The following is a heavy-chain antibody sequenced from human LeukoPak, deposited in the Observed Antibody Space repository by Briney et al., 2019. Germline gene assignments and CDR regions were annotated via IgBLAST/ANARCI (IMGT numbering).Heavy chain of an antibody. D-gene: IGHD3-22*01. CDR3: AKDPFYDSSGYYYALG. CDR1: GFTFDDYG. CDR2: ISGSGGST. J-gene: IGHJ4*02. Sequence: GGSLRLSCAASGFTFDDYGMSWVRQAPGKGLEWVSAISGSGGSTYYADSVKGRFTISRDNSKNTLYLQMNSLRAEDTAVYYCAKDPFYDSSGYYYALGWGQGTLVTVSS. V-gene: IGHV3-23*01.